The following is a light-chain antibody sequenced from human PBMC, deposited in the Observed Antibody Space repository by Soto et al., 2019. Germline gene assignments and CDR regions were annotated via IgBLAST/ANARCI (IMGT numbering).Light chain of an antibody. V-gene: IGLV2-14*03. J-gene: IGLJ2*01. CDR2: DVS. CDR3: SSYSTNSPVL. Sequence: QSVLTQPASVSGSPGQSITISCTGTSSDVGGYNYVSWYQHHPGKAPKLIIYDVSNRPSGVSNRFSASKSDNTASLTISGPQAEDEADYYCSSYSTNSPVLLGGGTKVTVL. CDR1: SSDVGGYNY.